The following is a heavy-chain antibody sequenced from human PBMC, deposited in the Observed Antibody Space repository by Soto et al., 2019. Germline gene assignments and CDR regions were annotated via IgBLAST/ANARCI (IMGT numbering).Heavy chain of an antibody. CDR3: ARAYCGGDCYGVPGYFDY. D-gene: IGHD2-21*02. J-gene: IGHJ4*02. CDR1: GFTVSSNY. CDR2: IYSGGST. Sequence: GGSLRLSCAASGFTVSSNYMSWVRQAPGKGLEWVSVIYSGGSTYYADSVRGRFTISRDNSKNTLYLQMNSLRAEDTAVYYCARAYCGGDCYGVPGYFDYWGQGTLVTVSS. V-gene: IGHV3-66*01.